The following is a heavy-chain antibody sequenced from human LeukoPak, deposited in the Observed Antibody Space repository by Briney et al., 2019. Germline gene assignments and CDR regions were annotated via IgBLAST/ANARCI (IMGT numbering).Heavy chain of an antibody. Sequence: ASVKVSCKASGGTFSSYAISWVRQAPGQGREWMGGIIPIFGTANYAQKFQGRVTITANESTSTAYMELSSLRSEDTAVYYCAWYQIDYAFDIWGQGTMVTVSS. D-gene: IGHD1-14*01. CDR3: AWYQIDYAFDI. CDR2: IIPIFGTA. CDR1: GGTFSSYA. V-gene: IGHV1-69*01. J-gene: IGHJ3*02.